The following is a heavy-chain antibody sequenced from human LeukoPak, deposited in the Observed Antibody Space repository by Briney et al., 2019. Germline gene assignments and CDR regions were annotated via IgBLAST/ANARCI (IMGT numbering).Heavy chain of an antibody. CDR1: GYTFTSYD. CDR2: MNPNSGNT. J-gene: IGHJ3*02. V-gene: IGHV1-8*01. Sequence: ASVKVSCKASGYTFTSYDINWVRQATGQGLEWMGWMNPNSGNTGYAQKFQGRVTMTRNTSISTAYMELNSLRAEDTAVYYCARVRPARFDAFDIWGQGTMVTVSS. CDR3: ARVRPARFDAFDI. D-gene: IGHD2-2*01.